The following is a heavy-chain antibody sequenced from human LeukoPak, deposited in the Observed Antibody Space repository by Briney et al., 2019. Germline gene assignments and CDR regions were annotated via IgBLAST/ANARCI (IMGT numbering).Heavy chain of an antibody. CDR2: MSSSSKYI. CDR3: ARGSISIAVAADAFDI. CDR1: GFTFSSYS. D-gene: IGHD6-19*01. V-gene: IGHV3-21*01. J-gene: IGHJ3*02. Sequence: GGSLRLSCAASGFTFSSYSMNWVRQAPGKGLEWVASMSSSSKYIYYADSVKGRFTISRDNAKNSLFLQMNSLRAEDTAVYYCARGSISIAVAADAFDIWGQGTMVTVSS.